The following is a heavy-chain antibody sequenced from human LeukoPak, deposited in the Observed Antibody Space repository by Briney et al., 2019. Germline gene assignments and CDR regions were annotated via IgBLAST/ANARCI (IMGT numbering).Heavy chain of an antibody. CDR1: LASISSGNYY. J-gene: IGHJ4*02. V-gene: IGHV4-61*01. D-gene: IGHD3-10*01. CDR3: ARAPLGVHGPFDY. CDR2: VFYTGST. Sequence: SETLSLTCTVSLASISSGNYYWTWLRQPPGQGLEWIGYVFYTGSTNYNPSLKSRVSISIDTSRNQFSLKVNSVTAAATAVYYCARAPLGVHGPFDYWGQGAQVTVSS.